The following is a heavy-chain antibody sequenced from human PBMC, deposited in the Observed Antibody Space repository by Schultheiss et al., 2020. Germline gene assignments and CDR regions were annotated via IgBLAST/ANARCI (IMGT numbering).Heavy chain of an antibody. CDR1: GDSVSSNSAT. CDR2: TYYRSKWYN. J-gene: IGHJ3*02. D-gene: IGHD5-18*01. V-gene: IGHV6-1*01. Sequence: SETLSLTCAIFGDSVSSNSATWNWIRQSPSRGLEWLGRTYYRSKWYNDYAVSVKSRITISPDTSKNQFSVQLNSVTPEDTAVYYCTRGGNYGYWAFDIWGQGTMVTVSS. CDR3: TRGGNYGYWAFDI.